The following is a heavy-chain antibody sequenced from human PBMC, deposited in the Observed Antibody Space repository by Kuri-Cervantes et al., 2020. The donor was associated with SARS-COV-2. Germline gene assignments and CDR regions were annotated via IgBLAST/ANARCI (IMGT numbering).Heavy chain of an antibody. CDR2: IYHSGST. J-gene: IGHJ4*02. CDR1: GYSISSGYY. D-gene: IGHD3-3*01. CDR3: AKESLLPSPGFGVVITEGGFDY. V-gene: IGHV4-38-2*02. Sequence: SETLSLTCTVSGYSISSGYYWGWIRQPPGKGLEWIGSIYHSGSTYYNPSLKSRVTISVDTSKNQFSLKLSSVTAADTAVYYCAKESLLPSPGFGVVITEGGFDYWGQGTPVTVSS.